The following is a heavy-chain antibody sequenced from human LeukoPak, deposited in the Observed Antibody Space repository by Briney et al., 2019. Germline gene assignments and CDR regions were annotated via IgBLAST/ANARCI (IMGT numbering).Heavy chain of an antibody. CDR2: IYYSGST. Sequence: SETLSLTCTVSGGSISSYYWSWIRQPPGKGLERIGYIYYSGSTNYNPSLKSRVTISVDTSKNQFSLKLSSVTAADTAVYYCARHFSPNYYDSSGYYFDYWGQGTLVTVSS. CDR3: ARHFSPNYYDSSGYYFDY. CDR1: GGSISSYY. D-gene: IGHD3-22*01. J-gene: IGHJ4*02. V-gene: IGHV4-59*08.